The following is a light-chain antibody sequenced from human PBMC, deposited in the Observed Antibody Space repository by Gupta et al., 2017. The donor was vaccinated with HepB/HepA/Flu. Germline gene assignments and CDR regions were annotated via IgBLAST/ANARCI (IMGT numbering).Light chain of an antibody. Sequence: DIQMTQSPSSVSASVGDRVTITCRASQGIRTWLAWYQQKPGKAPKLLIYPASTLQSGVPSRFSGSGSGTDFTLTIGSLQPEDFATYYCQQSDNFPRTFGRGTKVEIK. V-gene: IGKV1-12*01. CDR2: PAS. CDR1: QGIRTW. J-gene: IGKJ4*01. CDR3: QQSDNFPRT.